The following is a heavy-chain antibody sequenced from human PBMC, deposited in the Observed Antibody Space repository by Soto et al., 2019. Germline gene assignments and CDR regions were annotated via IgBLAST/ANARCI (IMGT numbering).Heavy chain of an antibody. CDR2: INDYGTTI. J-gene: IGHJ4*02. CDR3: ARGGLAPFDY. CDR1: GFNLGSYW. Sequence: EVQLVESGGGLVQPGGSLRLSCAASGFNLGSYWMHWVRQAPGKGLVWVSRINDYGTTINYAESVEGRFTISRDDAKSEVYLQMNNLRAENTAVYYCARGGLAPFDYRCQGALVTVSS. V-gene: IGHV3-74*01. D-gene: IGHD3-9*01.